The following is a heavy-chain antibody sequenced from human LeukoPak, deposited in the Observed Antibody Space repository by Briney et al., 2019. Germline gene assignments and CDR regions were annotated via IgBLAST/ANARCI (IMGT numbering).Heavy chain of an antibody. CDR1: GFTFSSYE. D-gene: IGHD2-15*01. Sequence: PGGSLRLSCAAPGFTFSSYEMSWVRQAPGKGLEWVSYISSSGSIKYYADFVKGRFTISRDNAKNSLYLQMNSLRAEDTAVYYCARWGCSGGSCYERTYYYYGMDVWGKGTTVTVSS. J-gene: IGHJ6*04. CDR2: ISSSGSIK. CDR3: ARWGCSGGSCYERTYYYYGMDV. V-gene: IGHV3-48*03.